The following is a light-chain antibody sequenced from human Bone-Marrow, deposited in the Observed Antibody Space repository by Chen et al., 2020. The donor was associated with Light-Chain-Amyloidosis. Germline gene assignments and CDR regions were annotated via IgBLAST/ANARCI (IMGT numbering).Light chain of an antibody. CDR2: ADS. CDR3: QVWEISNNHVV. J-gene: IGLJ3*02. V-gene: IGLV3-21*02. CDR1: NIGIRS. Sequence: SYVLTQPPSVSVAPGQTATILCGGNNIGIRSLHWYQQQPGQAPVLVVYADSDRPSGIAERSSGANSGNTATLTITRVEAEDEADYYCQVWEISNNHVVFGGGTKLTVL.